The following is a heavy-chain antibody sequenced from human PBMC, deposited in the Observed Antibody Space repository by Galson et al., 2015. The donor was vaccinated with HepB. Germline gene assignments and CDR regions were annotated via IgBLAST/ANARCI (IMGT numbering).Heavy chain of an antibody. CDR2: ISYDGSNK. CDR1: GFTFSSYA. V-gene: IGHV3-30-3*01. Sequence: SLRLSCAASGFTFSSYAMHWVRQAPGKGLEWVAVISYDGSNKYYADSVKGRFTIPRDNSKNTLYLQMNSLRAGDTAVYYCARGLVVVVKYGMDVWGQGTTVTVSS. D-gene: IGHD3-22*01. J-gene: IGHJ6*02. CDR3: ARGLVVVVKYGMDV.